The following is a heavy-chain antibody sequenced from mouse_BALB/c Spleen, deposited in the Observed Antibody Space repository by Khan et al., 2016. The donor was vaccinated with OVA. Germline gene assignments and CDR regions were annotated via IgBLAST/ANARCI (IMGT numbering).Heavy chain of an antibody. Sequence: QVQLQQPGAELVKAGASVKMSCKASGYTFTSYWMHWVKQRLGHGLEWFAETNPTNGRTYYNEKFKSKATLTVDKSSSTAYMLLSGPTFEDSAVYYCARIKKIVATYFDYWGQSTTLTVSS. CDR2: TNPTNGRT. CDR1: GYTFTSYW. D-gene: IGHD1-1*01. CDR3: ARIKKIVATYFDY. V-gene: IGHV1S81*02. J-gene: IGHJ2*01.